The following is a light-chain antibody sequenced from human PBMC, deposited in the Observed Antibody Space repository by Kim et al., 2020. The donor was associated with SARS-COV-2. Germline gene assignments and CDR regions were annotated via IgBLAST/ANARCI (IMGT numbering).Light chain of an antibody. CDR1: SNAFCHSKF. V-gene: IGLV2-14*03. CDR3: IFHTATNTWL. J-gene: IGLJ3*02. Sequence: GPSITISCSGASNAFCHSKFVSWYQLHPGKAPKLIILDVTNRPPGVANRFPCSKSGHTASLTISGLQAEDEADYYCIFHTATNTWLFGGGTQVTVL. CDR2: DVT.